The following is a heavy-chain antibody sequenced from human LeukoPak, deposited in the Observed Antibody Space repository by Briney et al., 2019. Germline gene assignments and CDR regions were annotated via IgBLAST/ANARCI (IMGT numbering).Heavy chain of an antibody. CDR3: ARDNSGSYYQFDY. CDR2: ISGSGGST. D-gene: IGHD1-26*01. Sequence: GGSLRLSCAASGFTFSSYGMSWVRQAPGKGLEWVSAISGSGGSTYYADSVKGRFTISRDNAKNSLYLQMNSLRAEDTAVYYCARDNSGSYYQFDYWGQGTLVTVSS. V-gene: IGHV3-23*01. J-gene: IGHJ4*02. CDR1: GFTFSSYG.